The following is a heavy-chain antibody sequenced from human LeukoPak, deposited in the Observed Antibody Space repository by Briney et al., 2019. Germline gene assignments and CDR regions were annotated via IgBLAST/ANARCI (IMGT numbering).Heavy chain of an antibody. J-gene: IGHJ4*02. CDR2: MNPNSGNT. CDR1: GYTFTSYD. Sequence: ASVKVSCKASGYTFTSYDINWVRQATGQGLEWMGWMNPNSGNTGYAQKFQGRVTMTRNTSISTAYMELSSLRSDDTAVYYCAVSEYSSSGVRYWGQGTLVTVSS. CDR3: AVSEYSSSGVRY. D-gene: IGHD6-6*01. V-gene: IGHV1-8*01.